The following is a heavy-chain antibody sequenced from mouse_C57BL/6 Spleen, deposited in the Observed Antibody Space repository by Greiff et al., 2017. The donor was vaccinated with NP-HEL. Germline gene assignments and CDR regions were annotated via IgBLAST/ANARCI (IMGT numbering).Heavy chain of an antibody. V-gene: IGHV1-82*01. D-gene: IGHD1-1*01. Sequence: QVQLQQSGPELVKPGASVKISCKASGYAFSSSWMNWVKQRPGKGLEWIGRIYPGDGDTNYNGKFKGKATLTADKSSSTAYMQLSSLTSEDSAVYFCARDGYYGSSPFFAYWGQGTLVTVSA. CDR2: IYPGDGDT. CDR1: GYAFSSSW. J-gene: IGHJ3*01. CDR3: ARDGYYGSSPFFAY.